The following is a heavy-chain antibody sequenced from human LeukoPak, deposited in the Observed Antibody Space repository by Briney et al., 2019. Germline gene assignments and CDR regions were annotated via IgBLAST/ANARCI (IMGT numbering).Heavy chain of an antibody. CDR3: ARYYDSSGYTQGAFDI. J-gene: IGHJ3*02. V-gene: IGHV3-66*02. Sequence: GGSLRLSCGASGFTVSSNYMSWVRQAPGKGLEWVSSFYRGISTYYADSVKGRFTTSRDHSKNTVYLQMDSLRPEDTAVYYCARYYDSSGYTQGAFDIWGQGTMVTVS. CDR2: FYRGIST. D-gene: IGHD3-22*01. CDR1: GFTVSSNY.